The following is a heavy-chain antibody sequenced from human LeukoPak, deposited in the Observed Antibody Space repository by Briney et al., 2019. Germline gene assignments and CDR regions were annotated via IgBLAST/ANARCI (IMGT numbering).Heavy chain of an antibody. Sequence: GGPLRLSCAASGFTFSRYSMNWVRQAPGKGLEWVSSISSSSSYIYYADSVKGRFTISRDNAKNSLYLQMNSLRAEDTAVYYCARDLYDSSGYGFWGQGTLVTVTS. CDR1: GFTFSRYS. V-gene: IGHV3-21*01. D-gene: IGHD3-22*01. J-gene: IGHJ4*02. CDR2: ISSSSSYI. CDR3: ARDLYDSSGYGF.